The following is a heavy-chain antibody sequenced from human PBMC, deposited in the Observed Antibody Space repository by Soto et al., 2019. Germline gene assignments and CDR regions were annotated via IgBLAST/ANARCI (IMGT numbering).Heavy chain of an antibody. CDR3: ARAGIAAAGTPLYYYYGMDV. CDR1: GDSVSSNSAA. V-gene: IGHV6-1*01. Sequence: SQTLSLTCAISGDSVSSNSAAWNWIRQSPSRGLEWLGRTYYRSKWYNDYAVSVKSRITINPDTSKNQFSLQLNSVTPEDTAVYYCARAGIAAAGTPLYYYYGMDVWGQGTTVTVSS. J-gene: IGHJ6*02. D-gene: IGHD6-13*01. CDR2: TYYRSKWYN.